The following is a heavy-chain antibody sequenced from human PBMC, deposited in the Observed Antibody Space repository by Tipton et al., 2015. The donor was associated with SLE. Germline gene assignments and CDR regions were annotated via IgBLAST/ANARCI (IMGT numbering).Heavy chain of an antibody. CDR1: GFTFSDYY. CDR2: ISGSGTTT. D-gene: IGHD4-17*01. Sequence: SLRLSCAASGFTFSDYYMSWIRQAPGKGLEWVSYISGSGTTTYYAESMKGRFTISRDNAKNSLYLQMNSLRAEDTAVYYCARGTTVTPDWYFDLWGRGTLVTVSS. CDR3: ARGTTVTPDWYFDL. V-gene: IGHV3-11*04. J-gene: IGHJ2*01.